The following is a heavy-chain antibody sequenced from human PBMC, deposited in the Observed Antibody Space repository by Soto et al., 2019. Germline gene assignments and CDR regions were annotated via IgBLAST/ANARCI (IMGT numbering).Heavy chain of an antibody. J-gene: IGHJ6*03. V-gene: IGHV3-15*01. CDR2: IKSKTDGGTT. Sequence: GGSLRLSCAASGFTFSNAWMSWVRQAPGKGLEWVGRIKSKTDGGTTDYAAPVKGRFTISRDDSKNTLYLQMNSLKTEDTAVYYCTTGGSYYYYYYMDVWGKGTTVTVSS. CDR3: TTGGSYYYYYYMDV. CDR1: GFTFSNAW.